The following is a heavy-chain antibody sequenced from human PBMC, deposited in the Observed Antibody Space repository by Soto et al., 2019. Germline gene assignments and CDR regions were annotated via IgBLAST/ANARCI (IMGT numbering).Heavy chain of an antibody. Sequence: ASVKVSCKVSGYTLTELSMHWVRQAPGKGLEWMGGFDPEDGETIYAQKFQGRVTMTEDTSTDTAYMELSSLRSEDTAVYYCATGGYCSDSYHQYGMDVRGRGTTVTVSS. J-gene: IGHJ6*02. CDR2: FDPEDGET. CDR3: ATGGYCSDSYHQYGMDV. CDR1: GYTLTELS. D-gene: IGHD2-15*01. V-gene: IGHV1-24*01.